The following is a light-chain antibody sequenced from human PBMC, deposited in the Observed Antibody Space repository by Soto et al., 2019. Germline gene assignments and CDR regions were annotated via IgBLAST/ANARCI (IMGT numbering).Light chain of an antibody. CDR1: SSNIESNY. J-gene: IGLJ2*01. CDR3: TVWDDSLRVRL. V-gene: IGLV1-47*01. CDR2: RNN. Sequence: QSVLTQPPSASGTPGQRVTVSCSGSSSNIESNYVYWYQQLPGTAPRLLIYRNNQRPSGVPDRFSGSKSGTSASLAISALRSEDEADYYCTVWDDSLRVRLFGGGTKLTVL.